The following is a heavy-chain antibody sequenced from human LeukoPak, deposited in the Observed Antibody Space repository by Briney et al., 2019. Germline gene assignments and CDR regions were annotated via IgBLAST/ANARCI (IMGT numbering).Heavy chain of an antibody. D-gene: IGHD3-22*01. J-gene: IGHJ3*02. CDR3: AKTSGYDAFDI. CDR2: IYYSGST. V-gene: IGHV4-59*08. CDR1: GGSISSYY. Sequence: PSETLSLTCTVSGGSISSYYWSWIRQPPGKGQEWIGYIYYSGSTNYNPSLKSRVTISVETSKNQFSLKLSSVTAADTAVYYCAKTSGYDAFDIWGQGTMVTVSS.